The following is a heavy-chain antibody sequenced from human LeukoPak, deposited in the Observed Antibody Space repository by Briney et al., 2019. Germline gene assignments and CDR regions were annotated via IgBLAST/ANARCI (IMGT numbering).Heavy chain of an antibody. V-gene: IGHV3-21*01. Sequence: GGSLRLSCAASGFTFSSYSMNWVRQAPGKGLEWVSSISSSSSYIYYADSVKGRFTISRDNAKNSLYLQMNSLRAEDTAVYYCAREGTYGSGSYYYWGQGTLVTVSS. J-gene: IGHJ4*02. CDR2: ISSSSSYI. D-gene: IGHD3-10*01. CDR1: GFTFSSYS. CDR3: AREGTYGSGSYYY.